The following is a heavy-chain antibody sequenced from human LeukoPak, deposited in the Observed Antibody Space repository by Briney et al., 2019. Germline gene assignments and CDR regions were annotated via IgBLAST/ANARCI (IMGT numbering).Heavy chain of an antibody. D-gene: IGHD1-26*01. CDR1: GGSVSGFF. V-gene: IGHV4-59*02. CDR2: LYYGGST. CDR3: ARTSLGKAFDI. Sequence: SETLSLTCTVSGGSVSGFFWSWIRQPPGKGLEWIGYLYYGGSTNYNPSLKSRVTISVDSSKSQFSLKLTSVTAADTAVYYRARTSLGKAFDIWGQGTMVTVSS. J-gene: IGHJ3*02.